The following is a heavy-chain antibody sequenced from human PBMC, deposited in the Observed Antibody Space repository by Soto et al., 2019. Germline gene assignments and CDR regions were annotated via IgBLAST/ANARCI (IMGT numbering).Heavy chain of an antibody. Sequence: QVQLQQWGAGLLKPSETLSLTCAVYGGSFSGYYWSWIRQPPGKGLEWSGEINHSGSTNYNPSLKSRVTISVDTSKNQFSLTVSSVTAADTAVYYCARRRHPLGHGSGSYGYWGQGTLVTVSS. CDR3: ARRRHPLGHGSGSYGY. J-gene: IGHJ4*02. D-gene: IGHD3-10*01. V-gene: IGHV4-34*01. CDR2: INHSGST. CDR1: GGSFSGYY.